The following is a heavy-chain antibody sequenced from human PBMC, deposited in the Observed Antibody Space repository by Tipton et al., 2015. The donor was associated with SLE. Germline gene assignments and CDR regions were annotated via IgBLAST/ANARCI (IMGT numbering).Heavy chain of an antibody. D-gene: IGHD2-8*01. CDR3: ARDPLWVMVYAAAFDI. V-gene: IGHV3-33*01. J-gene: IGHJ3*02. Sequence: SLRLSCTASGFTFSSYGMHWVRQAPGKGLEWVAVIRYDGSNKYYADSVKGRFTISRDNSKNTLYLQMNSLRAEDTAVYYCARDPLWVMVYAAAFDIWGQGTMVSVSS. CDR1: GFTFSSYG. CDR2: IRYDGSNK.